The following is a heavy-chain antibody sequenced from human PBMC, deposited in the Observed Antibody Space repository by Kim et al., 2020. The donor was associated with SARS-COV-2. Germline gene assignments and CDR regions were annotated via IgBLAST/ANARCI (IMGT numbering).Heavy chain of an antibody. J-gene: IGHJ3*02. CDR1: GFSLSTHGVG. CDR3: ARIITSPWAFEK. D-gene: IGHD3-16*01. CDR2: IYWDDDK. V-gene: IGHV2-5*02. Sequence: SGPTLVNPTQTLTLTCTFSGFSLSTHGVGVGWVRQPPGEAPEWLALIYWDDDKRYSPPLKTRLTIAKGTSENQVVLTVTNMNPADTATYYCARIITSPWAFEKWGQGTMVTVSS.